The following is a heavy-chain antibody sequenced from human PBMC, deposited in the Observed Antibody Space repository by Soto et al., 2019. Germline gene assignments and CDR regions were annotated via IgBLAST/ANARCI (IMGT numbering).Heavy chain of an antibody. CDR1: RFTFSSYG. CDR2: ISDDGDST. V-gene: IGHV3-23*01. CDR3: AKDTYYYDSSGYYSSVV. D-gene: IGHD3-22*01. Sequence: GSLRLSCAVSRFTFSSYGMNWVRQAPGKGLEWVSSISDDGDSTYYADSVKGRFTISRDNSKNTLYLQMNSLRAEDTAVYCCAKDTYYYDSSGYYSSVVWGQGTLVTVSS. J-gene: IGHJ4*02.